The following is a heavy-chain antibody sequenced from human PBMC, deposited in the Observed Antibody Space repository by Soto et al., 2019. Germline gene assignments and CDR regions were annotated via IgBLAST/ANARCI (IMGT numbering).Heavy chain of an antibody. D-gene: IGHD6-13*01. J-gene: IGHJ6*02. Sequence: SETLSLTCTVSGGSVSSGSYYWSWIRQPPGKGLEWIGYIYYSGSTNYNPSLKSRVTISVDTSKNQFSLKLSSVTAADTAVYYCARYLGQLKYYYVMDVWGQGTTDTVSS. V-gene: IGHV4-61*01. CDR3: ARYLGQLKYYYVMDV. CDR1: GGSVSSGSYY. CDR2: IYYSGST.